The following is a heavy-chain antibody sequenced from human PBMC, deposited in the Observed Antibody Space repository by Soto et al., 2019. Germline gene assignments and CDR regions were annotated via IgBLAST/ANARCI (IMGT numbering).Heavy chain of an antibody. Sequence: SETLSLTCTVSGGSISSSSYYWGWIRQPPGKGLEWIGSIYYSGSTYYNPSLKSRVTISVDTSKNQFSLKLSSVTAADTAVYYCARQEGGGIPMIVGVLRPFDYWGQGTLVTVSS. D-gene: IGHD3-22*01. J-gene: IGHJ4*02. CDR3: ARQEGGGIPMIVGVLRPFDY. CDR2: IYYSGST. V-gene: IGHV4-39*01. CDR1: GGSISSSSYY.